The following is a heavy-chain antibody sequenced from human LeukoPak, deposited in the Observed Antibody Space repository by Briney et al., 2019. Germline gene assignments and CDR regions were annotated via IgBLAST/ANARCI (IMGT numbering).Heavy chain of an antibody. CDR1: GFTFSNYG. J-gene: IGHJ6*03. CDR3: ARDLVDCSSTSCYRYSYYYYYMDV. Sequence: GGSLRLSCAASGFTFSNYGMSWVRQAPEKGLEWVASISSNVGNTYYADSVKGRFTIPRDNAKNSLYLQMNSLRAEDTAVYYCARDLVDCSSTSCYRYSYYYYYMDVWGKGTTVTISS. D-gene: IGHD2-2*02. CDR2: ISSNVGNT. V-gene: IGHV3-21*04.